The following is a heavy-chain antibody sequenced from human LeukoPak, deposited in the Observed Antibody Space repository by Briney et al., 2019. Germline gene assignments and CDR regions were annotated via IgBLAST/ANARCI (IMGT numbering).Heavy chain of an antibody. CDR1: GFSLISYE. J-gene: IGHJ3*02. V-gene: IGHV3-48*03. Sequence: KPGGSLRLSCAASGFSLISYEMYSVRQAPGRGLEGVSYIHTSGTTIYYADSVKGRFTISRDNAKNILYLQMNRLRAEDTAVDYFSRDIVFGHDAFDIWGQGTMVSVSS. D-gene: IGHD3-10*01. CDR3: SRDIVFGHDAFDI. CDR2: IHTSGTTI.